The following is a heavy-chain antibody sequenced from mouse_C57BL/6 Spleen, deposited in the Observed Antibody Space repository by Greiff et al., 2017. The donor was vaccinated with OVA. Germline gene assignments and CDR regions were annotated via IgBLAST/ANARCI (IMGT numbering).Heavy chain of an antibody. Sequence: EVQLQQSGPELVKPGASVKISCKASGYTFTDYYMNWVKQSHGKSLEWIGDINPNNGGTSYNQKFKGKATLTVDKSSSTAYRELRSLTSEDAAVDYCATAQALYAMDYWGQGTSVTVSS. CDR2: INPNNGGT. V-gene: IGHV1-26*01. CDR3: ATAQALYAMDY. D-gene: IGHD3-2*02. CDR1: GYTFTDYY. J-gene: IGHJ4*01.